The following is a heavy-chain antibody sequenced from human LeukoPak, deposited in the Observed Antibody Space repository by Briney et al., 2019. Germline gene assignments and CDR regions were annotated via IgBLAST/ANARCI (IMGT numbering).Heavy chain of an antibody. CDR3: ATPHPLRFLEWRDTTESFDY. D-gene: IGHD3-3*01. CDR1: GYTLTELS. CDR2: FDPEDGET. Sequence: GASVKVSCKVSGYTLTELSMHWVRQAPGKGLEWMGGFDPEDGETIYAQKFQGRVTMTEDTSTDTAYMELSSLRSEDTAVYYCATPHPLRFLEWRDTTESFDYWGQGTLVTVSS. V-gene: IGHV1-24*01. J-gene: IGHJ4*02.